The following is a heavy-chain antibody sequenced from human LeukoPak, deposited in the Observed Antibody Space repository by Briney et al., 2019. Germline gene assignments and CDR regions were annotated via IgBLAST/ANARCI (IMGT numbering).Heavy chain of an antibody. CDR1: GYSFTSYW. J-gene: IGHJ3*02. V-gene: IGHV5-51*01. D-gene: IGHD3-22*01. CDR2: IYPGDSDT. CDR3: ARCYYDSSGYYYFAFDI. Sequence: GEPLKISCKGSGYSFTSYWIGWVRQMPGKGLEWMGIIYPGDSDTRYSPSFQGQVTISADKSISTAYLQWSSLKASDTAMYYCARCYYDSSGYYYFAFDIWGQGTMVTVSS.